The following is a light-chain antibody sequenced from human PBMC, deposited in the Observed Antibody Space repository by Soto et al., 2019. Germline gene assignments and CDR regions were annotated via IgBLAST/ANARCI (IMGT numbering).Light chain of an antibody. J-gene: IGLJ2*01. CDR1: SSDVGGYNF. CDR2: DVT. Sequence: QSALIQPASVSGSPGQSITISCTGTSSDVGGYNFVSWYQRHPGKAPKLMIYDVTNRPSGVSNRFSGSKSGNTASLTISGLQAEDEADYYCCLYTTSNTLVFGGGTKVTVL. CDR3: CLYTTSNTLV. V-gene: IGLV2-14*01.